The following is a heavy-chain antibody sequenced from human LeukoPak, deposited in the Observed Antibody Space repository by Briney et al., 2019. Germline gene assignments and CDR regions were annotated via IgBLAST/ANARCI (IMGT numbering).Heavy chain of an antibody. CDR2: IYDSGST. CDR1: GGSLSNHY. D-gene: IGHD3-3*01. Sequence: PSETLSLTCTVSGGSLSNHYWSWIRQPPGKGLEWIGHIYDSGSTTYNPSLRSRVIISVDTSKNQFSLKLSSVTAADTAVYYCARGIFGVIINAFDIWGQGTMVTVSS. CDR3: ARGIFGVIINAFDI. J-gene: IGHJ3*02. V-gene: IGHV4-59*11.